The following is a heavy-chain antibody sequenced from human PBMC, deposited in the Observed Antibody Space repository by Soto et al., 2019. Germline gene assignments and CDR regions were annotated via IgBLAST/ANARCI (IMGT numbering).Heavy chain of an antibody. CDR1: GASISSSSYY. Sequence: PSETLSLTCTVSGASISSSSYYVGVIRQPPGKGLEWIGSIYYSGSTYYNPSLKSRVTISVDTSKYQFSLKLSSVTAADTAVYYCARLLGVVVITTFGWFDPWGQGTLVTVSS. V-gene: IGHV4-39*01. CDR3: ARLLGVVVITTFGWFDP. J-gene: IGHJ5*02. D-gene: IGHD3-22*01. CDR2: IYYSGST.